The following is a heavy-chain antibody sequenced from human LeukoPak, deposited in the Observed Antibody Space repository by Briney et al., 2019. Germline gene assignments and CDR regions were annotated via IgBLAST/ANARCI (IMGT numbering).Heavy chain of an antibody. J-gene: IGHJ4*02. CDR3: AKESGALGAPLYDY. D-gene: IGHD4/OR15-4a*01. CDR1: GFTFRNYA. V-gene: IGHV3-23*01. CDR2: ISDNGGGR. Sequence: GGSLRLSCAASGFTFRNYAMTWVRQAPGEGLEWVSGISDNGGGRYYADSVKGRFTISRDNSKNMLYLQMNSLRAEDTAVYYCAKESGALGAPLYDYWGRGILVTASS.